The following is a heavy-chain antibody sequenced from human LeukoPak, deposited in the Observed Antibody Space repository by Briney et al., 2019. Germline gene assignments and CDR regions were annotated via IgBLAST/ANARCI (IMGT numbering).Heavy chain of an antibody. CDR1: GGSISSGDYY. D-gene: IGHD1-7*01. CDR2: IYYSGST. V-gene: IGHV4-30-4*08. Sequence: SQTLSLTCTVSGGSISSGDYYWSWIRQPPGKGLEWIGYIYYSGSTYYNPSLKSRVTISVDTSKNQFSLKLSSVTAAGTAVYYCARPETGTVAFDIWGQGTMVTVSS. J-gene: IGHJ3*02. CDR3: ARPETGTVAFDI.